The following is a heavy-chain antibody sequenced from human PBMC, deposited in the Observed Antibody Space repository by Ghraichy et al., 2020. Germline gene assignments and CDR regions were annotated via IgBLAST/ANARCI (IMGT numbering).Heavy chain of an antibody. CDR2: ISAYNGNT. J-gene: IGHJ4*02. CDR1: GYTFTSYG. CDR3: ARVPPYCGGDCYVDY. Sequence: ASVKVSCKASGYTFTSYGISWVRQAPGQGLEWMGWISAYNGNTNYAQKLQGRVTMTTDTSTSTAYMELRSLRSDDTAVYYCARVPPYCGGDCYVDYWGQGTLVTVSS. V-gene: IGHV1-18*04. D-gene: IGHD2-21*02.